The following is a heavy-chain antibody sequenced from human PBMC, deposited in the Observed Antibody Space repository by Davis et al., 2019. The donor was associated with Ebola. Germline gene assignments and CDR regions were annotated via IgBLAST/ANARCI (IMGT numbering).Heavy chain of an antibody. J-gene: IGHJ4*02. CDR3: AADKKTVTTAVVTPIFDS. D-gene: IGHD4-23*01. CDR1: GYTLTELS. V-gene: IGHV1-24*01. CDR2: FDPEDGET. Sequence: ASVKVSCKVSGYTLTELSIHWVRQAPGKGLEWMGGFDPEDGETFYPQKFQGRVTMTEDTSTDTAYMELSSLTSDDTAVYYCAADKKTVTTAVVTPIFDSWGQGTLVTVSS.